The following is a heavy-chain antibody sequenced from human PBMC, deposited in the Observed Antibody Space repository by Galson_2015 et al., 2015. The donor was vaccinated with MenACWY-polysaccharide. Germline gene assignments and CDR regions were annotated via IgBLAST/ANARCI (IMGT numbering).Heavy chain of an antibody. Sequence: SLRLSCAASGFTFRGNGMHWLRQAPGKGLEWVALIRNDEVSKHYIDAVKGRFAISRDNSKNTVYLEMNSLRPEDTAVYYCARNPSRLDIAAASHWGQGALVTVSS. CDR1: GFTFRGNG. CDR2: IRNDEVSK. CDR3: ARNPSRLDIAAASH. J-gene: IGHJ4*02. D-gene: IGHD6-13*01. V-gene: IGHV3-30*02.